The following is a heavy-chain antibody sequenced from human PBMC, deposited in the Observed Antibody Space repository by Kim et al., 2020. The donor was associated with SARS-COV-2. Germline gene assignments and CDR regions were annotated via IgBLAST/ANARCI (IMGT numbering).Heavy chain of an antibody. CDR3: AREVEYSGGYLGYYYYYGMDV. Sequence: SQTLSLTCAISGDSVSSNSAAWNWIRQSPSRGLEWLGRTYYRSKWYNDYAVSVKSRITINPDTSKNQFSLQLNSVTPEDTAVYYCAREVEYSGGYLGYYYYYGMDVWGQGTTVTVSS. CDR1: GDSVSSNSAA. D-gene: IGHD1-26*01. V-gene: IGHV6-1*01. CDR2: TYYRSKWYN. J-gene: IGHJ6*02.